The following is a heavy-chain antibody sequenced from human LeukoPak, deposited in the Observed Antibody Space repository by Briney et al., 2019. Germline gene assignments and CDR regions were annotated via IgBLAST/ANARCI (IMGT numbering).Heavy chain of an antibody. CDR2: TNHSGST. J-gene: IGHJ6*02. V-gene: IGHV4-34*01. CDR3: ARGVAVAGMGDDYYYYGMDV. D-gene: IGHD6-19*01. CDR1: GGSFSGYY. Sequence: SETLSLTCAVYGGSFSGYYWSWIRQPPGKGLEWIGETNHSGSTNYNPSLKSRVTISVDTSKNQFSLKLSSVTAADTAVYYCARGVAVAGMGDDYYYYGMDVWGQGTTVTVSS.